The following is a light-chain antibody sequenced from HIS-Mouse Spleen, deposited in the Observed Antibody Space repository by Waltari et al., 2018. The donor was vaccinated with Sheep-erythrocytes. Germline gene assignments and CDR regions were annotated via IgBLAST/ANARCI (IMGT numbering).Light chain of an antibody. J-gene: IGLJ3*02. Sequence: QSALTQPASVSGSPGQSITLSCPGTSSDAGSYNLVSWYQQHPGKAPKLMIYEGSKRPSGVSNRFSGSKSGNTASLTISGLQAEDEADYYCCSYAGSSTPWVFGGGTKLTVL. CDR1: SSDAGSYNL. V-gene: IGLV2-23*01. CDR3: CSYAGSSTPWV. CDR2: EGS.